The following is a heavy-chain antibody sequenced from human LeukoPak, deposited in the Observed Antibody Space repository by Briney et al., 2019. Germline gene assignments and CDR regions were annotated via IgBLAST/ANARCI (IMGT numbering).Heavy chain of an antibody. CDR3: ARDLWFDS. CDR1: GGSFSGYY. CDR2: INHSGST. J-gene: IGHJ5*01. V-gene: IGHV4-34*01. Sequence: SETLSLTCAVYGGSFSGYYWSWIRQPPGKGLEWIGEINHSGSTNYNPSLKSRVTISVDTSKNQSPLKLSSVTAADTAVYYCARDLWFDSWGQGTLVTVSS.